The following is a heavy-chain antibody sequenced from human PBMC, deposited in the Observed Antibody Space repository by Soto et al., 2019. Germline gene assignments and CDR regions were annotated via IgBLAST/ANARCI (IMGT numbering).Heavy chain of an antibody. J-gene: IGHJ6*02. D-gene: IGHD2-2*03. Sequence: SVKVSCKASGGTFSSYAISWVRQAPGQGLEWMGGIIPIFGTANYAQKFQGRVTITADESTSTAYMELSSLRSEDTAVYYCANLGSNGYCYYYYGMDVWGQGTTVTVSS. CDR3: ANLGSNGYCYYYYGMDV. CDR1: GGTFSSYA. CDR2: IIPIFGTA. V-gene: IGHV1-69*13.